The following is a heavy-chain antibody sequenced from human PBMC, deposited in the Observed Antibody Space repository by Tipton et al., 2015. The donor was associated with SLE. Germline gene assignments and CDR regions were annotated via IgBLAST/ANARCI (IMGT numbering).Heavy chain of an antibody. Sequence: SLRLSCSASGFTFSTSGMHWVRQAPGKGLEWVALISYDGSNKYYADSVKGRFTISRDNAKNSLYLQMHSLRAEDTAVYYCAREDDSNSPIFDSWGQGIPVTVSA. D-gene: IGHD6-6*01. CDR1: GFTFSTSG. CDR2: ISYDGSNK. V-gene: IGHV3-30*03. CDR3: AREDDSNSPIFDS. J-gene: IGHJ4*02.